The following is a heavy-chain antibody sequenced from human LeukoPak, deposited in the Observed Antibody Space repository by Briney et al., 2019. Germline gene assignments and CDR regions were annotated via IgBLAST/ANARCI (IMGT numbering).Heavy chain of an antibody. CDR3: ARFTSVVVVPAAKTTVTSNGDAFDI. V-gene: IGHV3-33*01. CDR1: GFTFSSYG. CDR2: IWYDGSNK. J-gene: IGHJ3*02. D-gene: IGHD2-2*01. Sequence: GRSLRLSCAASGFTFSSYGMHWVRQAPGKGLEWVAVIWYDGSNKYYADSVKGRFTISRDNSKNTLYLQMNSLRAEDTAVYYCARFTSVVVVPAAKTTVTSNGDAFDIWGQGTMVTVSS.